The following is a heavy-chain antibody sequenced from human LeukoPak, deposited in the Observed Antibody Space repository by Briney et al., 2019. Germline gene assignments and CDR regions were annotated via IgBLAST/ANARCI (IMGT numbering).Heavy chain of an antibody. V-gene: IGHV3-7*01. J-gene: IGHJ4*02. CDR2: IKQDGGEI. CDR3: AGGLGFLFDS. CDR1: GFTFSTYW. D-gene: IGHD2-15*01. Sequence: QAGGSLRLSRAGSGFTFSTYWMTWVRQAPGKGLEWVANIKQDGGEIYYVDSVKGRFTISRDNAKNSVYLQMNSLRAEDTAVYYCAGGLGFLFDSWGQGTLVAVSS.